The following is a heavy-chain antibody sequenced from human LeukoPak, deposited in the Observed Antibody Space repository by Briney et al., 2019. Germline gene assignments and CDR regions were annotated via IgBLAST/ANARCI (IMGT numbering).Heavy chain of an antibody. CDR2: ISSSSSYI. Sequence: GGSLRLSCAASGFTFSSSAMSWVRQAPGKGLEWVSSISSSSSYIYYADSVKGRFTISRDNAKNSLYLQMNSLRAEDTAVYYCARPLYYYDSSQTQAAFDIWGQGTMVTVSS. J-gene: IGHJ3*02. CDR1: GFTFSSSA. CDR3: ARPLYYYDSSQTQAAFDI. D-gene: IGHD3-22*01. V-gene: IGHV3-21*01.